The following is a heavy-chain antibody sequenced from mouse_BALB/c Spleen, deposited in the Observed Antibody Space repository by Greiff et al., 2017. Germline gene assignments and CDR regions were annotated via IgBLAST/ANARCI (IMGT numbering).Heavy chain of an antibody. J-gene: IGHJ1*01. V-gene: IGHV3-6*02. Sequence: EVKLQESGPGLVKPSQSLSLTCSVTGYSITSGYYWNWIRQFPGNKLEWMGYISYDGSNNYNPSLKNRISITRDTSKNQFFLKLNSVTTEDTATYYCARGGERFYWYFDVWGAGTTVTVSS. CDR1: GYSITSGYY. CDR2: ISYDGSN. CDR3: ARGGERFYWYFDV.